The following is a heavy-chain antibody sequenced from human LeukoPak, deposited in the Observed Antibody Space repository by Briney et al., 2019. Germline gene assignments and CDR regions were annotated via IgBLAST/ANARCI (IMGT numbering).Heavy chain of an antibody. J-gene: IGHJ4*02. V-gene: IGHV4-39*01. D-gene: IGHD6-19*01. CDR3: ASPKMYSSGWYIDY. Sequence: SETLSLTCTVSGGSISSSSYYWGWIRQPPGKGLEWIVSIYYSGSTYYNPSLKSRVTISVDTSKNQFSLKLSSVTAADTAVYYCASPKMYSSGWYIDYWGQGTLVTVSS. CDR1: GGSISSSSYY. CDR2: IYYSGST.